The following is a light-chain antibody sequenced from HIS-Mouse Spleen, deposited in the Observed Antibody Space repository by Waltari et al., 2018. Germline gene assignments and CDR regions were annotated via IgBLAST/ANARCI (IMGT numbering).Light chain of an antibody. V-gene: IGLV2-14*03. CDR2: DVS. Sequence: QSALTQPASVSGSPGQSITISCTGTSSDVGGYNYVSWYQQHPGKAPKLMIYDVSNRHSGVFTRFSGSKSGNTASLTISGLQAEDEADYYCSSYTSSSPLFGGGTKLTVL. J-gene: IGLJ2*01. CDR1: SSDVGGYNY. CDR3: SSYTSSSPL.